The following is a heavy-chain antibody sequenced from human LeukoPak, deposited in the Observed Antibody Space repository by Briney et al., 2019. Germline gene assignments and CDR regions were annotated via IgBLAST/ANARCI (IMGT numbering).Heavy chain of an antibody. J-gene: IGHJ4*02. CDR3: ARDQPTGASRVLLVL. CDR1: GFTFSSCS. D-gene: IGHD1-26*01. Sequence: GGSLRLSCAASGFTFSSCSMTWVRQAPGTGLEWVSSMSSGGTYIYYADSVRGRFTISRDNAKNPLYLLMNTLRAEDTAVYFCARDQPTGASRVLLVLWGQGTLVTVSS. CDR2: MSSGGTYI. V-gene: IGHV3-21*04.